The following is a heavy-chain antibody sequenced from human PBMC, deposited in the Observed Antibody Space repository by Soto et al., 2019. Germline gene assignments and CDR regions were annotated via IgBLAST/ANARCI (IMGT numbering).Heavy chain of an antibody. CDR3: ARAGTGLQLWSKRNWFDP. Sequence: SETLSLTCAVYGGSFSGYYWSWTRQPPGKGLEWIGEINHSGSTNYNPSLKSRVTISVDTSKNQFSLKLSSVTAADTAVYYCARAGTGLQLWSKRNWFDPWGQGTLVTSPQ. CDR1: GGSFSGYY. J-gene: IGHJ5*02. V-gene: IGHV4-34*01. D-gene: IGHD5-18*01. CDR2: INHSGST.